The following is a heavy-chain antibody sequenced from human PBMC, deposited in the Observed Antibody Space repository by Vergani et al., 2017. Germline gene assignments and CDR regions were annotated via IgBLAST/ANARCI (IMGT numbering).Heavy chain of an antibody. CDR1: GGSISSSSYY. D-gene: IGHD3-10*02. V-gene: IGHV4-39*07. Sequence: QLQLQESGPGLVKPSETLSLTCTVSGGSISSSSYYWGWIRQPPGKGLEWIGSIYYSGNTYYNPSLKSRVTITVDTSKNQFSLKLSSVTAADTAVYYCARGVFAVGTYYYYMDVWGKGTTVTVSS. CDR3: ARGVFAVGTYYYYMDV. J-gene: IGHJ6*03. CDR2: IYYSGNT.